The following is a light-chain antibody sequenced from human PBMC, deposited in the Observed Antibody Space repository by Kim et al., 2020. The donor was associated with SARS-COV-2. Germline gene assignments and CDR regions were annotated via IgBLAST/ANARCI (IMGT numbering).Light chain of an antibody. CDR1: ENIEIW. V-gene: IGKV1-5*03. J-gene: IGKJ2*01. Sequence: DIQMTQSPSTLSASVGDRVAITCRASENIEIWLAWYQVKPGKAPKVLIYKASALQSGVPSRFSGSGSGTEFTLTISSLQPDDFATYYCQQYKSLYTLGRGTKLEI. CDR2: KAS. CDR3: QQYKSLYT.